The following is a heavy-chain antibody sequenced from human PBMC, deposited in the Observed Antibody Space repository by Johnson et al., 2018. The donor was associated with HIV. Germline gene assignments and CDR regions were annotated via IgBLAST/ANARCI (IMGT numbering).Heavy chain of an antibody. CDR2: INQDGSEK. CDR3: AREGYYGSGSYNAFDI. D-gene: IGHD3-10*01. Sequence: VQLVESGGGLVQPGGSLRLSCVASGFTFSVHWMSWVRKAPGKGLEWVANINQDGSEKYYVDSVKGRFPISRENAKNSLYLQMNSLRAEDTAVYYCAREGYYGSGSYNAFDIWGQGTMVTVSS. J-gene: IGHJ3*02. V-gene: IGHV3-7*01. CDR1: GFTFSVHW.